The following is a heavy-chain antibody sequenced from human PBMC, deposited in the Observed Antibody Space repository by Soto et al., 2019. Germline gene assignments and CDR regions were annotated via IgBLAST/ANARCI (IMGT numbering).Heavy chain of an antibody. V-gene: IGHV3-21*01. CDR1: GFTFSSYS. D-gene: IGHD2-2*01. CDR2: ISSSSSYI. CDR3: ARGGTTPRYYGMDV. J-gene: IGHJ6*02. Sequence: GGSLRLSCAASGFTFSSYSMNWVRQAPGKGLEWVSSISSSSSYICYADSVKGRFTISRDNAKNSLYLQMNSLRAEHKAVYYCARGGTTPRYYGMDVWGQGTTVTVSS.